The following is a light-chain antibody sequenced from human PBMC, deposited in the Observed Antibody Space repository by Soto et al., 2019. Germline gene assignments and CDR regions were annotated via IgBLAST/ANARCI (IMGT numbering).Light chain of an antibody. CDR2: EVN. CDR3: SSYTSSSTLVV. J-gene: IGLJ2*01. Sequence: ALTQPASVSGSPGQSITISCTGTSSDVGGYNYVSWYQQHPGKAPKLMIYEVNNRPSGVSNRFSGSKSGNTASLTISGLQAEDEADYYCSSYTSSSTLVVFGGGTKVTVL. CDR1: SSDVGGYNY. V-gene: IGLV2-14*01.